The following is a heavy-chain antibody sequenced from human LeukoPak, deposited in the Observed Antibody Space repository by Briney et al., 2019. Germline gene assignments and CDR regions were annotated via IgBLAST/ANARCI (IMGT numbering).Heavy chain of an antibody. V-gene: IGHV4-4*07. CDR2: IYTTGST. CDR3: ARVLTGWYFDL. CDR1: GGSITSYF. D-gene: IGHD2-8*02. Sequence: SETLSLTCTVSGGSITSYFWSWIRQPAGKGLEWIGRIYTTGSTNYNPSLKSRITMSVDTSKNQFSLKMSSVTAADTAVYYCARVLTGWYFDLWGRGTLVTVSS. J-gene: IGHJ2*01.